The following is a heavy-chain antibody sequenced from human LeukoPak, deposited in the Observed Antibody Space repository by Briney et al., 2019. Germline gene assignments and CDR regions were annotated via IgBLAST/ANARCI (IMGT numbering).Heavy chain of an antibody. Sequence: GGSLRLSCAASGFTFRSNAMHWVRQAPGKGLEWVAIISSDGSNEYYADSVKGRFTISRDNSKNTLYLQMNSLRPEDTAVYYCARDPDSSGWYRFDYWGQGTLVTVSS. V-gene: IGHV3-30*04. J-gene: IGHJ4*02. CDR2: ISSDGSNE. CDR1: GFTFRSNA. D-gene: IGHD6-19*01. CDR3: ARDPDSSGWYRFDY.